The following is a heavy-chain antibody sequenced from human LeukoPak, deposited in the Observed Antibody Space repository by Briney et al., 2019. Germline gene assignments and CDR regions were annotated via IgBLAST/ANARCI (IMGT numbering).Heavy chain of an antibody. D-gene: IGHD6-19*01. V-gene: IGHV4-59*01. CDR3: ASGVAGTRD. Sequence: SETLSLTCTVSGASISSSSWTWIRQSPGKGLESLGFISNNGKTKYKSSFEGRVSMSLDTSKNQFSLKLSSVTAADTAVYYCASGVAGTRDWGQGTLVTVSS. J-gene: IGHJ4*02. CDR1: GASISSSS. CDR2: ISNNGKT.